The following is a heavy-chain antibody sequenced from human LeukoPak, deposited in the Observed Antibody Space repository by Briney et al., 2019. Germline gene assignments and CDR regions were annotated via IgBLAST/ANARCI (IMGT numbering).Heavy chain of an antibody. D-gene: IGHD5-12*01. Sequence: ASVKVSCKVSGYTLTELSMHWVRQAPGKGLEWMGGFDPEDGETIYAQKFQGRVPMTEDTSTDTAYMELSSLRSEDTAVYYCATAKTRDIVATINWFDPWGQGTLVTVSS. CDR3: ATAKTRDIVATINWFDP. V-gene: IGHV1-24*01. CDR2: FDPEDGET. J-gene: IGHJ5*02. CDR1: GYTLTELS.